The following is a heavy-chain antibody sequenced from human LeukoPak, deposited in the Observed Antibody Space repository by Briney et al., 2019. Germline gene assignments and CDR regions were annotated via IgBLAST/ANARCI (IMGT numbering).Heavy chain of an antibody. CDR2: INSDGRST. J-gene: IGHJ4*02. V-gene: IGHV3-74*01. Sequence: GGSLRLSCAASGFTFSSYWMHWVRPVPGKGLVWGSRINSDGRSTSYADSVKGRFTISRDNSKNTLYLQMNSLRAEDTAVYYCAKVALGPNGGDWGQGTLVTVSS. CDR1: GFTFSSYW. D-gene: IGHD3-10*01. CDR3: AKVALGPNGGD.